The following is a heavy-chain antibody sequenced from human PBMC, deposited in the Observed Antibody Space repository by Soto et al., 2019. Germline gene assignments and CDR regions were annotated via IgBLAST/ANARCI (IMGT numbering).Heavy chain of an antibody. CDR3: ARAYGMYV. CDR1: GYTFTSYY. J-gene: IGHJ6*02. Sequence: QVQLVQSGAEVKKPGSSVKVSCKASGYTFTSYYMHWVRQAPGQGLEWMGIINPSGGSTSYAKKVQGRVNRTRDTSTSTVYMELSSLRSEDTAVYYCARAYGMYVWGQGTTVTVSS. V-gene: IGHV1-46*01. CDR2: INPSGGST.